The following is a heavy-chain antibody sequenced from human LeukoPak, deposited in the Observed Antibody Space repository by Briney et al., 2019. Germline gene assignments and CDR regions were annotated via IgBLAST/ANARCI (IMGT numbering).Heavy chain of an antibody. V-gene: IGHV3-11*01. CDR1: GFTFSDYY. CDR2: ISSSGSTI. Sequence: GGSLRLSCAASGFTFSDYYMSWIRQAPGKGLEWVSYISSSGSTIYYADSVKGRFTISRDNAKNSLYLQMNSLRAEDTAVYYCARGPQYYYDSSGYYHFDYWGQGTLVTVSS. J-gene: IGHJ4*02. CDR3: ARGPQYYYDSSGYYHFDY. D-gene: IGHD3-22*01.